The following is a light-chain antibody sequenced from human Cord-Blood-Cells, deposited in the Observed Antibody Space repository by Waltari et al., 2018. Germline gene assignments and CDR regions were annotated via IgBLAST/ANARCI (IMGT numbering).Light chain of an antibody. CDR1: SSDVVLYNP. J-gene: IGLJ1*01. V-gene: IGLV2-23*02. CDR3: CSYAGSSTYV. CDR2: EVS. Sequence: QSALIQPTSVSGSPGQSITISCTGTSSDVVLYNPFSWYQQHPGKAPKLMIYEVSKRPSGVSNRFSGSKSGNTASLTISGLQAEDEADYYCCSYAGSSTYVFGTGTKVTVL.